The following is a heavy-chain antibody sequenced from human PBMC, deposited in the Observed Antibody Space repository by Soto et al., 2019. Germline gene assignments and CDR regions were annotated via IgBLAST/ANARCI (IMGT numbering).Heavy chain of an antibody. CDR2: IWYDGSNK. CDR3: ARDSFVEVCSGSYYFLGGVLDY. Sequence: QVQLVESGGGVVQPGRSLRLSCAASGFTFSSYGMHWVRQAPGKGLEWVAVIWYDGSNKYYADSVKGRFTISRDNSKNARYLKMTSLRAEDTAVYYCARDSFVEVCSGSYYFLGGVLDYLGQGTLVTGSS. CDR1: GFTFSSYG. V-gene: IGHV3-33*01. J-gene: IGHJ4*02. D-gene: IGHD1-26*01.